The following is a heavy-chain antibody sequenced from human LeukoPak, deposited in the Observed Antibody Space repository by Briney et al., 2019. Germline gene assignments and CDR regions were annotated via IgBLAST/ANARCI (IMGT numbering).Heavy chain of an antibody. CDR1: DGSIINNNHY. Sequence: EASETLYLTCTVSDGSIINNNHYWGWTRQPPGKGLEWIGSISYSGGTAYNPSLRSRVTISVDTSKNQFSLKVNSVTAADTAVYYCAREVEYYDSSGYRPHAFDIWGQGTLVTVSS. D-gene: IGHD3-22*01. V-gene: IGHV4-39*02. CDR2: ISYSGGT. CDR3: AREVEYYDSSGYRPHAFDI. J-gene: IGHJ3*02.